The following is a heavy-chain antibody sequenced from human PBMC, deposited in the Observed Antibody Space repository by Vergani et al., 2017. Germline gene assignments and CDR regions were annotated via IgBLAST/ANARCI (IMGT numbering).Heavy chain of an antibody. V-gene: IGHV5-10-1*03. CDR1: GYSFTSYW. J-gene: IGHJ4*02. CDR2: IDPSDSYT. CDR3: ARRAYYYDSSGYYFDYFDY. Sequence: EVQLVQSGAEVKKPGASLRISCKGSGYSFTSYWISWVRQMPGKGLEWMGRIDPSDSYTNYSPSFQGHVTISADKSISTAYLQWSSLKASDTAMYYCARRAYYYDSSGYYFDYFDYWGQGTLVTVSS. D-gene: IGHD3-22*01.